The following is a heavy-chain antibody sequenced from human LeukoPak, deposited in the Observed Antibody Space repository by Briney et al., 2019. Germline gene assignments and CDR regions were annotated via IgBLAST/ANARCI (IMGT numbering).Heavy chain of an antibody. D-gene: IGHD5-12*01. CDR2: IQYSRST. Sequence: SETLSLTCTVSGGSISSYYWSWIRQPPGKGLEWIGSIQYSRSTNYNSSLKSRVTISVDTSKIQFSLKLSSVTAADTAVYYCARGVSGYDWFLDYWGQGTLVTVSS. V-gene: IGHV4-59*01. CDR3: ARGVSGYDWFLDY. J-gene: IGHJ4*02. CDR1: GGSISSYY.